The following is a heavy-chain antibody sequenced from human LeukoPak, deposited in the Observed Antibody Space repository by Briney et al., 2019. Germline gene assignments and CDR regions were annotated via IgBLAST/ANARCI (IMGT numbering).Heavy chain of an antibody. J-gene: IGHJ6*03. CDR1: GFIFSNYW. Sequence: GGSLRLSCAASGFIFSNYWMSWVRQAPGKGLEWVANIKQDESAKYYVDSVKGRFTISGDNAKNSLYLQMNSLRAEDTAVYYCARVLRYCSGGNCYSGGLGYMDVWGKGTTVTISS. CDR2: IKQDESAK. D-gene: IGHD2-15*01. CDR3: ARVLRYCSGGNCYSGGLGYMDV. V-gene: IGHV3-7*03.